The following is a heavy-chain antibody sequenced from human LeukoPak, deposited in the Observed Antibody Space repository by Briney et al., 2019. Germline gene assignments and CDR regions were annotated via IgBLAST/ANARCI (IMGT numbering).Heavy chain of an antibody. CDR1: GYSINSGYY. CDR2: IYHSGST. CDR3: ARGGLAAAAGYYYYYYMDV. Sequence: PSETLSLTCTVSGYSINSGYYWGWVRQPPGKGLEWIGSIYHSGSTYYNPSLKSRVTRSVDTSKSQFSLKLSSVTAADTAAYYCARGGLAAAAGYYYYYYMDVWGKGTTVTVSS. D-gene: IGHD6-13*01. V-gene: IGHV4-38-2*02. J-gene: IGHJ6*03.